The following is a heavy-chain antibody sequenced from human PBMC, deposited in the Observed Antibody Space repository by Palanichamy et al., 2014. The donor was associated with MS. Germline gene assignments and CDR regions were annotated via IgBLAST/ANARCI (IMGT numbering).Heavy chain of an antibody. V-gene: IGHV4-39*01. D-gene: IGHD3-3*01. J-gene: IGHJ4*02. CDR2: IYYSGST. Sequence: QLQLQESGPGLVKPSETLSLTCTVAGGSISSRTYYWGWIRQPPGKGLQWIGTIYYSGSTHYNPSLKSRVTISLDTSKNQFSLKLNSVTAADTAVYYCASLPQSFDLWSGPTDFDYWGQGTLVTVSS. CDR3: ASLPQSFDLWSGPTDFDY. CDR1: GGSISSRTYY.